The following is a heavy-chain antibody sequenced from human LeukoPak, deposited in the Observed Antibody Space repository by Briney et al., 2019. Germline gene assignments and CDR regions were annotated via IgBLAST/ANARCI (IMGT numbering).Heavy chain of an antibody. CDR2: ISSNGGST. Sequence: GGSLGLSCSASGFTFSSYAMHWVRQAPGKGLEYVSAISSNGGSTYYADSVKGRFTISRDNSKNTLYLQMNSLRAEDTAVYYCARDRVGATDYFDYWGQGTLVTVSS. V-gene: IGHV3-64*04. J-gene: IGHJ4*02. D-gene: IGHD1-26*01. CDR1: GFTFSSYA. CDR3: ARDRVGATDYFDY.